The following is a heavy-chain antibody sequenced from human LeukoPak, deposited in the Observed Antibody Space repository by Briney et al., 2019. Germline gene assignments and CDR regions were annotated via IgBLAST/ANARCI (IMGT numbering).Heavy chain of an antibody. CDR3: ARGWGSTSSNYFDP. Sequence: SETLSLTCTVSGDSITSGNFYWSWIRQPAGKGLEWIGRIYGSGNTNYSPSLRSRVTISMDTSKNKFSLNLKSVTAADTAMYYCARGWGSTSSNYFDPWGPGTLVTVSS. V-gene: IGHV4-61*02. CDR1: GDSITSGNFY. J-gene: IGHJ5*02. D-gene: IGHD2-2*01. CDR2: IYGSGNT.